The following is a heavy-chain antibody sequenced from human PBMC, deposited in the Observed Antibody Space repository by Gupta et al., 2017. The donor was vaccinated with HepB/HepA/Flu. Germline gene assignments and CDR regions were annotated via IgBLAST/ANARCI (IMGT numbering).Heavy chain of an antibody. CDR1: GYIFANYW. D-gene: IGHD3-3*01. V-gene: IGHV5-51*01. CDR3: ARQRFFDY. Sequence: VQLVQSGAEVKKPGESLKISCTGSGYIFANYWIGWVRQMPGKGLEWMGIIYPGESETRYSPSFQGQVTISADKSISTAYLQWISLKASDTAMYDCARQRFFDYWGQGTLVTVSS. J-gene: IGHJ4*02. CDR2: IYPGESET.